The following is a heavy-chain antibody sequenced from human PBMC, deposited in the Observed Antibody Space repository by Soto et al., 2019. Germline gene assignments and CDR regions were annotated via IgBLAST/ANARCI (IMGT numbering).Heavy chain of an antibody. J-gene: IGHJ5*02. CDR2: ISYDENNR. Sequence: QVQLVESGGGVVQPGRSLRLSCAASGFTFRSYAMHWVRQAPGKGLEWVAVISYDENNRYYTDSVKGRFTISRDNSKNRLYRQVNSLRAEDTAVYYCARAMDTAMASKDNWFDPWGQGTLVTVSS. D-gene: IGHD5-18*01. CDR1: GFTFRSYA. CDR3: ARAMDTAMASKDNWFDP. V-gene: IGHV3-30-3*01.